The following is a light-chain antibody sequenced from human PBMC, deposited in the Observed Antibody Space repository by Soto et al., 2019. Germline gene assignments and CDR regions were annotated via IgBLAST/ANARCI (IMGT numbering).Light chain of an antibody. Sequence: ERVMTQSPATLSVSPGERATLSCRASQSVSSNLAWYQQKPGQAPRLLIYGASTRATGIPARFSGSGSGTEFTLTISSLQSEDFAVYYCQQYNNWPELTFGGGTKV. CDR1: QSVSSN. V-gene: IGKV3D-15*01. CDR2: GAS. CDR3: QQYNNWPELT. J-gene: IGKJ4*01.